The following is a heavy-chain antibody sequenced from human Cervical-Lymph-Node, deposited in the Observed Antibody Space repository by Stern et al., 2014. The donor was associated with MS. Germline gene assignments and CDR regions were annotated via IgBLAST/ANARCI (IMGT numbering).Heavy chain of an antibody. Sequence: VKLVESGAELKKPGASVKVSCKASGFPLTSAGISWVRQAPGQGLEWMGWISAYNGNTNYAQRFQDRVNMTTDTSTSTAYMELRSLRSDDTAVYYCARHSIKGYNCFDTWGQGTLVTVSS. CDR1: GFPLTSAG. V-gene: IGHV1-18*01. J-gene: IGHJ5*02. CDR3: ARHSIKGYNCFDT. D-gene: IGHD1-14*01. CDR2: ISAYNGNT.